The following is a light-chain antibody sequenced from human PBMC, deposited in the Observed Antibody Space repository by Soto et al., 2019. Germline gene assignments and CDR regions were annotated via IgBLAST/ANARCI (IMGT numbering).Light chain of an antibody. J-gene: IGKJ1*01. V-gene: IGKV1-5*03. CDR3: QQYKSYFRT. Sequence: DLQMTQSPSTLSGSVGARVTITCRARQTISSWLAWYQQKPGKAPNLLIYKASTLKSGVPSRFSGSGSGTESTLTISSLLPDDFPTYFCQQYKSYFRTFGQGTKGE. CDR1: QTISSW. CDR2: KAS.